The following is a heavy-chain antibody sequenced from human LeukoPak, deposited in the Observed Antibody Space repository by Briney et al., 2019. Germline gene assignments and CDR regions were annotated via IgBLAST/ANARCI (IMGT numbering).Heavy chain of an antibody. D-gene: IGHD3-10*01. CDR2: ISAYNGNT. CDR3: ARDRYYGSGSYSPADY. V-gene: IGHV1-18*01. J-gene: IGHJ4*02. Sequence: ASVKVSCKASGYTFTSYGISWVRQAPGQGLEWMGWISAYNGNTNYAQKLQGRVTMTTDTSTGTAYMELRSLRSDDTAVYYCARDRYYGSGSYSPADYWGQGTLVTVSS. CDR1: GYTFTSYG.